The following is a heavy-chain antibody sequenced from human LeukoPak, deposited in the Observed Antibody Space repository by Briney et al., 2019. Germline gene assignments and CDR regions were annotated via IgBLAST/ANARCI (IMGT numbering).Heavy chain of an antibody. CDR2: ISWNSGSI. CDR1: GFTFDDYA. Sequence: PGGSLRLSCTASGFTFDDYAMHWVRQAPGKGLEWVSGISWNSGSIGYVDSVKGRFTISRDNAKNSLYLQTNSLRAEDTALYYCAKDSSYSTATTSLDHWGQGTLVTVSS. CDR3: AKDSSYSTATTSLDH. V-gene: IGHV3-9*01. J-gene: IGHJ4*02. D-gene: IGHD1-1*01.